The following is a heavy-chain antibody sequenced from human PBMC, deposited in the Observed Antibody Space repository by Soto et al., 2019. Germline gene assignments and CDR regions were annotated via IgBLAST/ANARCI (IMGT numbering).Heavy chain of an antibody. J-gene: IGHJ6*02. Sequence: SENLSLTCTVSGGSISSGGYYWSWIRQPPRKGLEWIGYIYFSGSTYYNPSLKSRVTISVDTSKNQFSLKLSSVSAADTAVYYCARSLTVVVPVASDYGLDVWGQGTTVTVSS. D-gene: IGHD2-2*01. CDR2: IYFSGST. CDR3: ARSLTVVVPVASDYGLDV. CDR1: GGSISSGGYY. V-gene: IGHV4-30-4*01.